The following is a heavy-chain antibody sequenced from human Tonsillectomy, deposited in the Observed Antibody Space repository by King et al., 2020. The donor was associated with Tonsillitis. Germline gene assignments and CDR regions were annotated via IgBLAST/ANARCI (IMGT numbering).Heavy chain of an antibody. CDR3: ARDRGYYESSGYPLFDY. Sequence: VQLVESGGDLIQPGGSLRLSCAASGFTFSSYSMNWVRQAPGKGLEWVSYISSSSTIYYADSVKGGFTISRDNAKNSLYLQMNSLRAEDTAVYYCARDRGYYESSGYPLFDYWGQGTLVTVSS. D-gene: IGHD3-22*01. J-gene: IGHJ4*02. V-gene: IGHV3-48*01. CDR2: ISSSSTI. CDR1: GFTFSSYS.